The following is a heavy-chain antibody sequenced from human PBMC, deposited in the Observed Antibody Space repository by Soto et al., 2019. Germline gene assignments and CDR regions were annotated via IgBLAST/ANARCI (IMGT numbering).Heavy chain of an antibody. D-gene: IGHD3-10*01. CDR1: GYTFTGYY. V-gene: IGHV1-2*04. CDR3: ARDRTHYYGSGSYYKPPYGMDV. CDR2: INPNSGGT. J-gene: IGHJ6*02. Sequence: ASVKVSCKASGYTFTGYYMHWVRQAPGQGLEWMGWINPNSGGTNYAQRFQGWVTMTRDTSISTAYMELSRLRSDDTAVYYCARDRTHYYGSGSYYKPPYGMDVWGQGTTVTVSS.